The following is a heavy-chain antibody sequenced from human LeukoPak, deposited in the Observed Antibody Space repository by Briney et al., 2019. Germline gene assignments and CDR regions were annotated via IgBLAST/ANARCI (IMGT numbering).Heavy chain of an antibody. V-gene: IGHV4-61*08. D-gene: IGHD3-22*01. Sequence: SETLSLTCTVSGGSISSGGYYWSWIRQHPGKGLEWIGYIYYSGSTNYNPSLKSRVTISVDTSKNQFSLKLSSVTAADTAVYYCARTTSEGWLFHKAFDIWGQGTMVTVSS. CDR1: GGSISSGGYY. CDR3: ARTTSEGWLFHKAFDI. CDR2: IYYSGST. J-gene: IGHJ3*02.